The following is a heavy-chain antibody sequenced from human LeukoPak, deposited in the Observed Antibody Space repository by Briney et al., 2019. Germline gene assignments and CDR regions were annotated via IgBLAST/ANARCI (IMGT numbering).Heavy chain of an antibody. J-gene: IGHJ3*02. CDR3: ARGRDDAFDI. CDR2: MNPISGNT. Sequence: ASVKVSCKASGYTFTSYDISWVRQATGQGLEWMGWMNPISGNTGYAQKFQGRVTMTRNTSISTAYMELSSLRSEDTAVYYCARGRDDAFDIWGQGTMVTVSS. CDR1: GYTFTSYD. V-gene: IGHV1-8*01.